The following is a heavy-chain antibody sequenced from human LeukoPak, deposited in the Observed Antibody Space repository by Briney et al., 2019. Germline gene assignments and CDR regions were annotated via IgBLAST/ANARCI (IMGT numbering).Heavy chain of an antibody. Sequence: SETLSLTCGVSGYSISSNHWWEWVRQPPGKGLEWIGEIYHDGTTKYSASLKSRATISLDKFKNQFSLKLSSVTAADTAVYYCARDGGVVAPGWTAFDIWGQGTMVTVSS. V-gene: IGHV4-4*02. D-gene: IGHD2-15*01. CDR2: IYHDGTT. J-gene: IGHJ3*02. CDR3: ARDGGVVAPGWTAFDI. CDR1: GYSISSNHW.